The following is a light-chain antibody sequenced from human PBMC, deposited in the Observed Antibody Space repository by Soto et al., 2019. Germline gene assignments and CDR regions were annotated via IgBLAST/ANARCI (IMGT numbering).Light chain of an antibody. V-gene: IGKV3-15*01. Sequence: EIVMKQSPATLSVSPGERATLSCRASQSVSINLAWFQQKPGQAPRLLIYGASTRATGIPARFSGSGSGTEFTLTISSLQSEDFAVYYCQQCKDWPLTFGGGTKVDIK. CDR3: QQCKDWPLT. CDR2: GAS. CDR1: QSVSIN. J-gene: IGKJ4*01.